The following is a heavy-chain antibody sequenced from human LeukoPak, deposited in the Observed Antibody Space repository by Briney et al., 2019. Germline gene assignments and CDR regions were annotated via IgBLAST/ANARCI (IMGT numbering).Heavy chain of an antibody. D-gene: IGHD2-15*01. Sequence: SETLSLTCTVSGGSISSSSYYWGWIRQPPGKGLEWIGSIYYSGSTYYNPSLKSRVTISVDTSKNQFSLKLSSVTAADTAVYYCARDRTRFDCSGGSCYSGNWFDPWGQGTLVTVSS. CDR3: ARDRTRFDCSGGSCYSGNWFDP. J-gene: IGHJ5*02. V-gene: IGHV4-39*07. CDR1: GGSISSSSYY. CDR2: IYYSGST.